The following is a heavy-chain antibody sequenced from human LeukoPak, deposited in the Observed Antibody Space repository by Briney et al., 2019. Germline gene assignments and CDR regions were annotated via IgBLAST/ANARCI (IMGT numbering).Heavy chain of an antibody. V-gene: IGHV3-30*03. Sequence: GGSLRLSCAASGFTFSSYSMNWVRQAPGKGLEWVAVISYDGSNKYYADSVKGRFTISRDNSKNTLYLQMNSLRAEDTAVYYCARDPGGVVIEGSVDYWGQGTLVTVSS. J-gene: IGHJ4*02. CDR3: ARDPGGVVIEGSVDY. CDR1: GFTFSSYS. CDR2: ISYDGSNK. D-gene: IGHD3-3*01.